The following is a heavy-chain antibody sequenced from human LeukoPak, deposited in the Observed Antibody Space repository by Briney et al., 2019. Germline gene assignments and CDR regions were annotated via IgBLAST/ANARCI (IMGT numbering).Heavy chain of an antibody. CDR2: IKQDGSEK. D-gene: IGHD6-13*01. J-gene: IGHJ4*02. CDR3: AREYSSYIDY. CDR1: GITFSSYW. V-gene: IGHV3-7*01. Sequence: GGSLRLSCAASGITFSSYWMSWVRQAPGKGLEWVANIKQDGSEKYYVDSVKGPFTISRDNAKNSLYLQMNSLRAEDTAVYYCAREYSSYIDYWGQGTLVTVSS.